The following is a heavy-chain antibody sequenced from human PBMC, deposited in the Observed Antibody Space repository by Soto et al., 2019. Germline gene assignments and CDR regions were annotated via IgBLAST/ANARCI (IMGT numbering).Heavy chain of an antibody. CDR1: GGSISSSNW. V-gene: IGHV4-4*02. CDR2: IFHSGGT. J-gene: IGHJ4*02. CDR3: ARVRGWPMTRVNDC. Sequence: QVQLQESGPGLVKPSGTLSLTCGVSGGSISSSNWCSWVRQPPGKGLEWIGEIFHSGGTHYNPALKNRVTISLGKANNQFSLQLSSVTAADTAVYYCARVRGWPMTRVNDCWGQGTLVTVSS. D-gene: IGHD3-10*01.